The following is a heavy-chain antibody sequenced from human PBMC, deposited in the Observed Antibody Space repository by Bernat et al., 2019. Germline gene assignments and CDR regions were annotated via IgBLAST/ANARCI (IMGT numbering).Heavy chain of an antibody. CDR2: IKSKADGATT. Sequence: EVQLVESGGGLVQPGGSLRLSCAASVFTFTNAWMNWVRQAPGKGLEWVGHIKSKADGATTDYAAPVKGRFAIPRDDSNSTLYLQMNSLKTEDTAVYYCTTTRSSRYFDLWGRGTLVTVSS. V-gene: IGHV3-15*07. J-gene: IGHJ2*01. CDR3: TTTRSSRYFDL. CDR1: VFTFTNAW.